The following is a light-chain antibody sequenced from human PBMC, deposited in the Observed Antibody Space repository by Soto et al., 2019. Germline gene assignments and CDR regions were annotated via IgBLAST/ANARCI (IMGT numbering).Light chain of an antibody. CDR1: ESTSSW. CDR3: QQYYSYPRT. J-gene: IGKJ1*01. V-gene: IGKV1-5*01. CDR2: DVS. Sequence: DIQMTQSPSTLSASVGDRVTITCRASESTSSWLAWYQQKPGKAPKLLIYDVSSLESGVPSRFSGSGSGTDFTLTISCLQSEDFATYYCQQYYSYPRTFGQGTKV.